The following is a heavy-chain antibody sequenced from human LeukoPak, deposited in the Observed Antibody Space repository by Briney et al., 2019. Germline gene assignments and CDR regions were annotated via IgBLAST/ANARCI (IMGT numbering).Heavy chain of an antibody. Sequence: SETLSLTCTVSGGSISSYYWSWIRQPPGKGLEWLGYMHYSGTTNYNPALKSRVTISVDTSKNQFSLKLSSVTAADAAVYYCAATDIAAAGTWLDPWGQGTLVTVSS. V-gene: IGHV4-59*01. D-gene: IGHD6-13*01. CDR1: GGSISSYY. CDR3: AATDIAAAGTWLDP. J-gene: IGHJ5*02. CDR2: MHYSGTT.